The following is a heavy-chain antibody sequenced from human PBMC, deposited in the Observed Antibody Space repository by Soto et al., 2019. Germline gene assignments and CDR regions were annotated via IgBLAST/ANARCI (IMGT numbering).Heavy chain of an antibody. CDR3: TTDRLVLGAMLDAFDI. D-gene: IGHD3-16*01. V-gene: IGHV3-15*07. J-gene: IGHJ3*02. Sequence: DVQLVESGGGLVRPGGSLRLSCAASGFTFSNAWMYWVRQAPGKGLEWVGRIKTKTDGATTDYAAPVQGRFTISRDDSRNTLFLHMNTLRTEDTGVYYCTTDRLVLGAMLDAFDIWGQGTLVTVSS. CDR2: IKTKTDGATT. CDR1: GFTFSNAW.